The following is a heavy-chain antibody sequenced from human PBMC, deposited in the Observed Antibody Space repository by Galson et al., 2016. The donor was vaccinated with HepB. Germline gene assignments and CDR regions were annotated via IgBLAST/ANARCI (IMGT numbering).Heavy chain of an antibody. CDR1: GFTVSSNY. D-gene: IGHD3-16*01. V-gene: IGHV3-66*01. CDR2: IYSGGRT. J-gene: IGHJ3*02. CDR3: VSGLRPLMITSAFHI. Sequence: SLRLSCAASGFTVSSNYMGWVRQAPGKGLEWVSLIYSGGRTNYADPVKGRFIISRDDSKNTPVLESTTLRAEDTAVYYCVSGLRPLMITSAFHIWGQGTMVIVSS.